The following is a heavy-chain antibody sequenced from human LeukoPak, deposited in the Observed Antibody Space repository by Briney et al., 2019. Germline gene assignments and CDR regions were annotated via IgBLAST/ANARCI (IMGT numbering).Heavy chain of an antibody. CDR1: GYTFTSYD. D-gene: IGHD3-22*01. CDR2: MNPNSGNT. J-gene: IGHJ4*02. Sequence: ASVKVSCKASGYTFTSYDINWVRQATGQGLEWLGWMNPNSGNTGYAQKFRGRVTITRNTSISTAYMELNSLRSEDTAVYYCARVRDDSSGCRSLEYWGQGTLVTVSS. CDR3: ARVRDDSSGCRSLEY. V-gene: IGHV1-8*03.